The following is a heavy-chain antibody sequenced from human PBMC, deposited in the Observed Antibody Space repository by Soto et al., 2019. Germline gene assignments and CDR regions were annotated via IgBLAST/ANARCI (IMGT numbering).Heavy chain of an antibody. CDR1: GYTFTSYD. CDR3: ARICISISCYGPYYYGMDV. J-gene: IGHJ6*02. Sequence: QVQLVQSGAEVKKPGASVKVSCKASGYTFTSYDINWVRQATGQGLEWMGWMNPNSGNTGYAQKFQGRVTMTRNTSISTAYMELSSLRSEDTAVYYCARICISISCYGPYYYGMDVWGQGTTVTVSS. V-gene: IGHV1-8*01. D-gene: IGHD2-2*01. CDR2: MNPNSGNT.